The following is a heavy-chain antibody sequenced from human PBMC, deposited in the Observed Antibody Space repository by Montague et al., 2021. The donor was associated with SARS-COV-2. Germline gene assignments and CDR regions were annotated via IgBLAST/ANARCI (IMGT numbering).Heavy chain of an antibody. D-gene: IGHD3-10*01. V-gene: IGHV3-9*01. CDR3: AKWTTITFGSGSHPYGMDV. CDR2: ISWNSGSV. Sequence: SLRLSCAASGFTFDDCAMHWVRQAPGKGLEWVSGISWNSGSVGYADSVKGGFTISRDNAKNSLYLQMNSLRAEDTALYYCAKWTTITFGSGSHPYGMDVWGQGTTVTVSS. J-gene: IGHJ6*02. CDR1: GFTFDDCA.